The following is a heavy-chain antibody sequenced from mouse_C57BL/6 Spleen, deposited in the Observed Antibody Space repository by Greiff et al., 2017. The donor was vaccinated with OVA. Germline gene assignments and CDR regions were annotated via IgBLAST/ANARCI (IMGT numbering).Heavy chain of an antibody. CDR2: IWRGGST. J-gene: IGHJ4*01. CDR1: GFSLTSYG. Sequence: QVQLQQSGPGLVQPSQSLSITCTVSGFSLTSYGVHWVRQSPGKGLEWLGVIWRGGSTDYNAAFMSRLSITKDNSKSQVFFNMNSLQADDTAIYYCAKECYYGSSYDYYAMDYWGQGTSVTVSS. CDR3: AKECYYGSSYDYYAMDY. V-gene: IGHV2-5*01. D-gene: IGHD1-1*01.